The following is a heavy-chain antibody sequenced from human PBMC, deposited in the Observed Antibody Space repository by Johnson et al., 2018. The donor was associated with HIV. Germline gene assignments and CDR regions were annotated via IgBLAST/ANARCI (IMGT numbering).Heavy chain of an antibody. CDR1: GFIFGSCW. V-gene: IGHV3-23*04. CDR3: ARPTSQIHLWTDAFDI. J-gene: IGHJ3*02. D-gene: IGHD5-18*01. Sequence: VQLVESGGGLVEPGWSLRLSCIASGFIFGSCWMTWVRQAPGERLEWVSVISGSGSSINYADSVKGRFTISRDNSKNTLYLEMNSLRAEDTAVYFCARPTSQIHLWTDAFDIWGQGTMVTVSS. CDR2: ISGSGSSI.